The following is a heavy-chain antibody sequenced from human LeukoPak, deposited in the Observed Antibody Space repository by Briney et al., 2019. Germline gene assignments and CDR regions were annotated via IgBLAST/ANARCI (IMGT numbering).Heavy chain of an antibody. J-gene: IGHJ3*02. V-gene: IGHV3-33*08. CDR2: IWFDGSNK. CDR1: GFPFSSYG. D-gene: IGHD6-13*01. CDR3: ARGKEQQLYAFDI. Sequence: GRSLRLSCAASGFPFSSYGMHWVRQAPGKGLEWVAVIWFDGSNKYYADSVKGRFTVSRDNSKNTLYLQMNSLSAEDTAVYYCARGKEQQLYAFDIWGQGTMVTVSS.